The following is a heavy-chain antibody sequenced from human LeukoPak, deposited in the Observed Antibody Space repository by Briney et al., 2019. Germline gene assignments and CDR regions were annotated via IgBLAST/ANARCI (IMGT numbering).Heavy chain of an antibody. CDR3: ARGLAYCGGDCYSGPFDY. Sequence: GASVKVSCKASGGTFSSYAISWVRQAPGQGLEWMGRIIPILGIANYAQKFQGRVMITADKSTSTAYMELSSLRSEDTAVYYCARGLAYCGGDCYSGPFDYWGQGPLVTVSS. CDR2: IIPILGIA. CDR1: GGTFSSYA. D-gene: IGHD2-21*02. J-gene: IGHJ4*02. V-gene: IGHV1-69*04.